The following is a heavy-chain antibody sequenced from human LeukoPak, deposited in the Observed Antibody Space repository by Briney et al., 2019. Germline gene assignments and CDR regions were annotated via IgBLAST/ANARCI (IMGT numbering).Heavy chain of an antibody. J-gene: IGHJ4*02. CDR3: ARMKLYHSYGY. V-gene: IGHV4-39*07. CDR2: INHSGST. Sequence: TSETLSLTCTVSGGSIGSSNYYWSWIRQPPGKGLEWIGEINHSGSTNYNPSLKSRVTISVDTSKNQFSLKLSSVTAADTAVYYCARMKLYHSYGYWGQGTLVTVSS. CDR1: GGSIGSSNYY. D-gene: IGHD5-18*01.